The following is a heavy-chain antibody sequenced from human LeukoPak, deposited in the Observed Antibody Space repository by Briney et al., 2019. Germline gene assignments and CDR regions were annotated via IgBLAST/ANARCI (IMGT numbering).Heavy chain of an antibody. J-gene: IGHJ4*02. Sequence: GESLKISCKGSGYSFTTYWIGWVRQMPGKGLEWMGIIFPGDSETIYSPSFQGQVTISADKCISTAYLQWRSPKASDTAMYYCATSESQTRFDYWGQGTLVTASS. CDR1: GYSFTTYW. CDR3: ATSESQTRFDY. D-gene: IGHD1/OR15-1a*01. CDR2: IFPGDSET. V-gene: IGHV5-51*01.